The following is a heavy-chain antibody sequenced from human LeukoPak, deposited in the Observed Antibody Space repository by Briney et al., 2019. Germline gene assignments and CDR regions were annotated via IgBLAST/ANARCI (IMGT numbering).Heavy chain of an antibody. CDR1: GYTFTSYY. V-gene: IGHV1-46*01. D-gene: IGHD4-17*01. Sequence: ASVKVSCKASGYTFTSYYMHWVRQAPGQGLEWMGIINPSGGSTSYAQKFQGRVTMTRDTSTSTVYMELSSLRSEDTAVYYCAKDPLVTNLAFYAFDIWGQGTMVTVSS. CDR2: INPSGGST. CDR3: AKDPLVTNLAFYAFDI. J-gene: IGHJ3*02.